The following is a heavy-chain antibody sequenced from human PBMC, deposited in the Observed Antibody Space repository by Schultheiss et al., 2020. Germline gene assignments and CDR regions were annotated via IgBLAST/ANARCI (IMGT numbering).Heavy chain of an antibody. D-gene: IGHD2-2*01. CDR3: ARDFEGYCSSTSCYGRYYYMDV. J-gene: IGHJ6*03. Sequence: SVKVSCKASGYTFTSYYMHWVRQAPGQGLEWMGGIIPIFGTANYAQKFQGRVTITADESTSTAYMELSSLRSEDTAVYYCARDFEGYCSSTSCYGRYYYMDVWGKGTTVTVSS. CDR1: GYTFTSYY. CDR2: IIPIFGTA. V-gene: IGHV1-69*13.